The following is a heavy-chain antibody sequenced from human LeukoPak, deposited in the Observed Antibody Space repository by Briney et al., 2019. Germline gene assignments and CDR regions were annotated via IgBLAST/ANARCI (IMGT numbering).Heavy chain of an antibody. J-gene: IGHJ3*02. CDR1: GGSISSYY. Sequence: SETLSLTCSVSGGSISSYYWSWIRQPPGKGLEWIGYISYSGNTNYNPSLKSRVTISVDTSKNQFSLKLSSVTAADTAFYYCARETYSSSWYHDAFDIWGQGTMVTVSS. V-gene: IGHV4-59*01. CDR3: ARETYSSSWYHDAFDI. CDR2: ISYSGNT. D-gene: IGHD6-13*01.